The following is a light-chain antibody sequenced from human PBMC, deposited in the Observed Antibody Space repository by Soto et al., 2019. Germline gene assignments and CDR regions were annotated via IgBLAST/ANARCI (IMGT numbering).Light chain of an antibody. CDR3: SSYTSSRAYV. V-gene: IGLV2-14*01. CDR1: SSDVVGYNY. CDR2: EVS. J-gene: IGLJ1*01. Sequence: QSALTQPASVSGSPGQSITISCTGTSSDVVGYNYVSWYQQQSGKAPKLMIHEVSNRHSGVSNRFSGSKSGNTASLTISGLQAEDEADYYCSSYTSSRAYVFGIGTKLTVL.